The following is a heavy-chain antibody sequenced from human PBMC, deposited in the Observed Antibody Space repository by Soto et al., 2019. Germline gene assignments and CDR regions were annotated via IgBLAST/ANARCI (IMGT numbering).Heavy chain of an antibody. CDR3: ARSRGLRFLEWPY. CDR1: GYTFINFG. J-gene: IGHJ4*02. CDR2: ISAYDGNT. D-gene: IGHD3-3*01. V-gene: IGHV1-18*01. Sequence: ASVKVSCKASGYTFINFGISWVRQAPGQGLEWMGWISAYDGNTNYAQKFQGRVTLTTDTSTSTVYMELRSLTSDDTAVYYCARSRGLRFLEWPYWGQGTLVTVSS.